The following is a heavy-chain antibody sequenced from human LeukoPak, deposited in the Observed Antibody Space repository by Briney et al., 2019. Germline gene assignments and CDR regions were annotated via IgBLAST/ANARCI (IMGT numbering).Heavy chain of an antibody. V-gene: IGHV3-23*01. D-gene: IGHD3-10*01. CDR2: ISGSGGST. J-gene: IGHJ6*02. Sequence: GGSLRLSCAVSGFRVSDYYMSWVRQAPGKGLEWVSAISGSGGSTYYADSVKGRFTISRDNSKNTLYLQMNSLRAEDTAVYYCAKDGSGSDAYYYYGMDVWGQGTTVTVSS. CDR3: AKDGSGSDAYYYYGMDV. CDR1: GFRVSDYY.